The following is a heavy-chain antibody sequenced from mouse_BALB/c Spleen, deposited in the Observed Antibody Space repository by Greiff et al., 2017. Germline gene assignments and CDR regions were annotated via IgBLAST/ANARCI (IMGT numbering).Heavy chain of an antibody. V-gene: IGHV5-4*02. Sequence: VQLQQSGGGLVKPGGSLKLSCAASGFTFSDYYMSWVRQTPEKRLEWVATISDGGSYTYYPDSVKGRFTISRDNAKNNLYLQMSILKSADTAMYYCARSTYGNYRAWFAYWGQGTLVTVSA. CDR2: ISDGGSYT. D-gene: IGHD2-1*01. CDR1: GFTFSDYY. CDR3: ARSTYGNYRAWFAY. J-gene: IGHJ3*01.